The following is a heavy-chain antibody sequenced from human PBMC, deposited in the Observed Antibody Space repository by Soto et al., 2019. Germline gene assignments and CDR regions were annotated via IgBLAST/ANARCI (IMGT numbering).Heavy chain of an antibody. D-gene: IGHD3-16*01. V-gene: IGHV3-49*03. CDR2: ISGTTYGGTA. CDR3: SGHGGFSAP. CDR1: GFTFPDHS. J-gene: IGHJ1*01. Sequence: PGGALRLSGSASGFTFPDHSVSWFRQAPGKGPEWVSLISGTTYGGTAEYAASVRGRFIVSREDSKRIVYLQMNSLKTEDTAVYYCSGHGGFSAPWGPGILVTVSS.